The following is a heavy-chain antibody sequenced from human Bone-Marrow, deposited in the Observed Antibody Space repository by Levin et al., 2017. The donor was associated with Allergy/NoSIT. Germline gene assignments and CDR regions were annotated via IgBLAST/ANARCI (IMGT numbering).Heavy chain of an antibody. V-gene: IGHV3-30*18. CDR3: AKEGEDTTLIMARLAFDF. Sequence: QSGGSLRLSCAASGFTFSNYGMHWVRQGPGKGLEWVAVVSRDGGTTYYADSVKGRFTISRDNSKNTLYLQMDSLRAEDTAEYYCAKEGEDTTLIMARLAFDFWGQGTLVTVSS. D-gene: IGHD1-1*01. J-gene: IGHJ4*02. CDR1: GFTFSNYG. CDR2: VSRDGGTT.